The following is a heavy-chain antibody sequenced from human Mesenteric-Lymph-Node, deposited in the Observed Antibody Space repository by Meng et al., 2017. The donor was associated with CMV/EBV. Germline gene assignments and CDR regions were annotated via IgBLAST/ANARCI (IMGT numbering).Heavy chain of an antibody. J-gene: IGHJ4*02. CDR1: GGSIIRSDSF. V-gene: IGHV4-39*01. D-gene: IGHD3-9*01. Sequence: SGGSIIRSDSFWGWIRQPPGKGLEWIGSIYYSGSTYYNPSLKSRVTISVDTSKNQFSLNLSSVTAADTAVYYCARPTNYDLLAGFYNWGQGNLVTVSS. CDR3: ARPTNYDLLAGFYN. CDR2: IYYSGST.